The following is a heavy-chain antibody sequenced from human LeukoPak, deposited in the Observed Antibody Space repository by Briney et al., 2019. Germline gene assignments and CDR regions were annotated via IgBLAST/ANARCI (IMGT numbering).Heavy chain of an antibody. J-gene: IGHJ4*02. CDR2: IKQDGSEK. Sequence: GGSLRLSCAASGFTVSSNYMSWVRQAPGKGLEWVANIKQDGSEKYYVDSVKGRFTISRDNAKNSLYLQMNSLRAEDTAVYYCARVRTLVVPAAELYYFDYWGQGTLVTVSS. D-gene: IGHD2-2*01. V-gene: IGHV3-7*01. CDR3: ARVRTLVVPAAELYYFDY. CDR1: GFTVSSNY.